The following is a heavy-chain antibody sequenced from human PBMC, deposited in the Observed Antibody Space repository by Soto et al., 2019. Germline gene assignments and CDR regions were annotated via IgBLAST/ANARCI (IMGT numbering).Heavy chain of an antibody. CDR3: ATAVAGATPYYFDN. CDR1: GGSIMGYY. Sequence: PXXTLSLPYTVSGGSIMGYYWPWIPQPSGKGLELIGYIYYSGSTKYNPSLKSRVTISVDTSKNHFSLKLTSLTPADTAVYYCATAVAGATPYYFDNWGQGTLVTVSS. V-gene: IGHV4-59*08. CDR2: IYYSGST. D-gene: IGHD2-15*01. J-gene: IGHJ4*02.